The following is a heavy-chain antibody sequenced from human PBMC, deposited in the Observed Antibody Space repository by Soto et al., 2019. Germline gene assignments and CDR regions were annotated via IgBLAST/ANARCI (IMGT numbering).Heavy chain of an antibody. CDR1: GFTFSSYG. CDR2: IWFDGSDK. CDR3: ARLYCSASSCHSVGAFDI. V-gene: IGHV3-33*01. J-gene: IGHJ3*02. D-gene: IGHD2-2*01. Sequence: QAQLVESGGGVVQPGRSLRLSCAASGFTFSSYGMHWVRQAPGKGLEWVALIWFDGSDKYYTESVKGRFTISRDNSKSTLYLQMNSLRAEDTAVYYCARLYCSASSCHSVGAFDIRGQGTMVTVSS.